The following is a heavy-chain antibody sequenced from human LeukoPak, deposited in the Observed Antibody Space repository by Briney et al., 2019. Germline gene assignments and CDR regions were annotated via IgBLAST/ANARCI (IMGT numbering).Heavy chain of an antibody. CDR1: GFTVSSNY. CDR2: IYSGGST. V-gene: IGHV3-53*01. D-gene: IGHD3-9*01. Sequence: PGGSLRLSCAASGFTVSSNYMSWVRQAPGKGLEWVSVIYSGGSTYYADSVKGRFTTSRDNSKNTLYLQVVSLRAEDTAFYYCARSTSFWFFDYWGQGTLVTVSS. CDR3: ARSTSFWFFDY. J-gene: IGHJ4*02.